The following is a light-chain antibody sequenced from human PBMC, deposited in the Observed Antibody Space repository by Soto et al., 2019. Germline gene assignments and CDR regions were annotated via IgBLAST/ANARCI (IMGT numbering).Light chain of an antibody. Sequence: DIQMTQSPSSLSASVGDRVTITCQASQDISNYLNWYQQKPGKAPKLLIYDASNLETGVLSRFIGSGSGKDFAFTISSLQPEDIATYYCQQYDNLPRTFGQGTKVEIK. J-gene: IGKJ1*01. CDR3: QQYDNLPRT. V-gene: IGKV1-33*01. CDR1: QDISNY. CDR2: DAS.